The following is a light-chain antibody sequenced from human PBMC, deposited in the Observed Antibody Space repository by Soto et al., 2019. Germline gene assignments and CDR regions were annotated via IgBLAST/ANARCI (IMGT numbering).Light chain of an antibody. CDR1: QSVSSY. V-gene: IGKV3-11*01. CDR3: QQRSNWPLT. Sequence: EIVVTQSPATLSLSPEERATLSCRASQSVSSYLAWYQQKPGQAPRLLIYDASNRATGIPARFSGSGSGTDFTLTISSLEPEDFAVYYCQQRSNWPLTFGPGTKVDI. CDR2: DAS. J-gene: IGKJ3*01.